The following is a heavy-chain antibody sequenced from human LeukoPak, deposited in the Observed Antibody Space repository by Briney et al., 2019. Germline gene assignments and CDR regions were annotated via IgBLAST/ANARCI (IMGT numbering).Heavy chain of an antibody. V-gene: IGHV1-8*01. CDR3: ARAPGYSSGWDFDY. Sequence: ASVKVSCKASGYTFTSYDINWVRQATGQGLEWMGWMNPNSGNTKYSQKFQGRVTITRDTSASTAYMELSSLRSEDTAVYYCARAPGYSSGWDFDYWGQGTLVTVSS. CDR1: GYTFTSYD. D-gene: IGHD6-19*01. CDR2: MNPNSGNT. J-gene: IGHJ4*02.